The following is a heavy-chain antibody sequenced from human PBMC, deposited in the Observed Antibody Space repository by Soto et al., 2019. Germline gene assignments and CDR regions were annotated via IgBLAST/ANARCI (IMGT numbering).Heavy chain of an antibody. CDR2: IYHSGST. CDR1: SGSISSSNW. D-gene: IGHD3-10*01. Sequence: QVQLQESGPGLVKPSGTLSLTCAVSSGSISSSNWWSWVRQPPGKGLEWIGEIYHSGSTNNNPSLKSRVTISVDKSKNQFYLKLSSVTAADTAVYYCARVLSMVRGVIVKAFDIWGQGTMVTVSS. V-gene: IGHV4-4*02. J-gene: IGHJ3*02. CDR3: ARVLSMVRGVIVKAFDI.